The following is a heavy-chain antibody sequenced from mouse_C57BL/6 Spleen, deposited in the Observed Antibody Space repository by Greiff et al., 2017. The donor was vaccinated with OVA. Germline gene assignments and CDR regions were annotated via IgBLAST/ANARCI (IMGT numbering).Heavy chain of an antibody. Sequence: EVQLVESGGDLVKPGGSLKLSCAASGFTFSSYGMSWVRQTPDKRLEWVATISSGGSYTYYPDSVKGRFTISRDNAKNTLYLQMSSLKSEDTAMYYCARGPHYGSSYENFDVWGTGTTVTVSS. CDR3: ARGPHYGSSYENFDV. D-gene: IGHD1-1*01. CDR1: GFTFSSYG. CDR2: ISSGGSYT. V-gene: IGHV5-6*01. J-gene: IGHJ1*03.